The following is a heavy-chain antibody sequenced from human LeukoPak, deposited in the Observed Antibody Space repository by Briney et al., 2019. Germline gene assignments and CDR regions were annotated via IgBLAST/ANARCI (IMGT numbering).Heavy chain of an antibody. Sequence: GGSLRLSCAASGFTFSSYWMHWVRQTPGKVLVWVSRIKSDGSTIYADSVKGRFTISRDNARNTLYLQMNSLRVEDTAMYYCARAVTYFYGSVTYDWFDPWGQGTLVTVSS. D-gene: IGHD3-10*01. CDR3: ARAVTYFYGSVTYDWFDP. J-gene: IGHJ5*02. CDR2: IKSDGST. CDR1: GFTFSSYW. V-gene: IGHV3-74*01.